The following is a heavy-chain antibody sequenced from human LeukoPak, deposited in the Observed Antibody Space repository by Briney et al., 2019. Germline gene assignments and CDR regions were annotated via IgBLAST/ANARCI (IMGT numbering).Heavy chain of an antibody. V-gene: IGHV7-4-1*02. CDR3: AESKDDYGDSPAEYFQH. Sequence: ASVKVSCKASGYTFTNYYIHWVRQAPGQGLEWMGWINTNTGNPTYAQGFTGRFVFSLDTSVSTAYLQISSLKAEDTAVYYCAESKDDYGDSPAEYFQHWGQGTLVTVSS. D-gene: IGHD4-17*01. CDR1: GYTFTNYY. J-gene: IGHJ1*01. CDR2: INTNTGNP.